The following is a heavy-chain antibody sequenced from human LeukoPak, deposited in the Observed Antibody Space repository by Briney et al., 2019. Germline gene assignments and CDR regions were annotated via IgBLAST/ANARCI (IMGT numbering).Heavy chain of an antibody. Sequence: ASVKVSCKASGYTFTGYYLHWVRQAPGQGLEWMGWINPNNGGTKSAQKFQGRVTMTSDTSITTAYMELSRLRSDDTAVYYCARDGVDYDRHDGFHVWGQGTMVTVSS. D-gene: IGHD3-22*01. CDR2: INPNNGGT. J-gene: IGHJ3*01. CDR1: GYTFTGYY. V-gene: IGHV1-2*02. CDR3: ARDGVDYDRHDGFHV.